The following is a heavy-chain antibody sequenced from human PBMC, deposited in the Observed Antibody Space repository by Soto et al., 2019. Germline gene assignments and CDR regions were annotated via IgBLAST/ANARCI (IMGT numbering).Heavy chain of an antibody. J-gene: IGHJ5*02. V-gene: IGHV2-5*02. CDR1: VFSLTTRGVG. D-gene: IGHD3-16*01. Sequence: QITLKESGPTLVKPTQTLTLTCTFSVFSLTTRGVGVGWIRQPPGKALECLALIYWDDDKRYSPSLQSRLSITKDTSKNQVVLTMTNVDPVDTATDYCAHIPNYYQYDWFDPWGQGTLVSVSS. CDR3: AHIPNYYQYDWFDP. CDR2: IYWDDDK.